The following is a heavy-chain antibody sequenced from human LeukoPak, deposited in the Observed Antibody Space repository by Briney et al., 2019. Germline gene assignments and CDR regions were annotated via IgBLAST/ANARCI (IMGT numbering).Heavy chain of an antibody. CDR1: GFSFSNYA. CDR2: ISYHGTNK. V-gene: IGHV3-30*04. D-gene: IGHD3-10*01. Sequence: GGSLRLSCAASGFSFSNYAMHWVRQAPGKGLEWVAVISYHGTNKYYADSVKGRFTISRDNSKNTLYLQMNSLRAEDTAFYYCAKGSAQYYFDSWGQGTLVTVSS. J-gene: IGHJ4*02. CDR3: AKGSAQYYFDS.